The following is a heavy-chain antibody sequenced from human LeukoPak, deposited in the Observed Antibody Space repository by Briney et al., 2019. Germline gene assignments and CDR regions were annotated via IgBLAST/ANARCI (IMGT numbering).Heavy chain of an antibody. Sequence: ASVTVSCKASGYTFSTYYVHWVRQAPGQGLEWMGMIIPSDGFTSYAQTFQGRVTMTRDMSTSTVYMELSSLRSDDTAVYYCARGYVDTAMGLSFDYWGQGTLVTVSS. CDR3: ARGYVDTAMGLSFDY. D-gene: IGHD5-18*01. CDR2: IIPSDGFT. CDR1: GYTFSTYY. J-gene: IGHJ4*02. V-gene: IGHV1-46*01.